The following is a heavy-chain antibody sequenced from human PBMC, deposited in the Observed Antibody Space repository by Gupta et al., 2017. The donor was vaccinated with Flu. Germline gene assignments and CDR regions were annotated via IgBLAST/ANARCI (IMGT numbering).Heavy chain of an antibody. V-gene: IGHV4-61*02. CDR1: GASITSDVYY. CDR3: ARDKNGDYYLDY. J-gene: IGHJ4*02. D-gene: IGHD2-8*01. CDR2: IYATGST. Sequence: QVQLQESGPGVVKPSQTLSLTCTVSGASITSDVYYWGWLRQPAGKALEWIGRIYATGSTNYNPSLRGRLTISVDAAKQQFFLNLSSVTASDTAVYYCARDKNGDYYLDYWGQGSLVTVSS.